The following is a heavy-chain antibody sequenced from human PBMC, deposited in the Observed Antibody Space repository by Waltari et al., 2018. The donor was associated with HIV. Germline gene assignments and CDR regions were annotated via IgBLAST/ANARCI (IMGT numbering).Heavy chain of an antibody. V-gene: IGHV3-15*01. Sequence: EVQLVESGGGLVKPGGSLRLSCAASGFIFSNAWMNWVRQAPGKGLEWVGLIKRKSDGGTADYAAPVKGRFTISRDDSKNVLYLQINSLKTEDTAVYYCTTDNMIIVALDYWGQGTLLTVSS. CDR1: GFIFSNAW. CDR2: IKRKSDGGTA. CDR3: TTDNMIIVALDY. D-gene: IGHD5-12*01. J-gene: IGHJ4*02.